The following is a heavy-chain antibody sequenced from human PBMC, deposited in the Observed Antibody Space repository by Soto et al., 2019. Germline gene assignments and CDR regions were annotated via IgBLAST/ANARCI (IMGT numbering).Heavy chain of an antibody. CDR3: VRSKWNYYNFYGMDV. V-gene: IGHV3-74*01. D-gene: IGHD1-26*01. Sequence: EVQLVESGGGLVQPGGSLRLSCAASGFSFSTYWMHWVRQGPGEGLVSVSRINSDGRDTDYADSVRGRFTISRDNAKNTLSLQMNSLRGEDTAVYYCVRSKWNYYNFYGMDVWGRGTTVIVSS. CDR1: GFSFSTYW. J-gene: IGHJ6*02. CDR2: INSDGRDT.